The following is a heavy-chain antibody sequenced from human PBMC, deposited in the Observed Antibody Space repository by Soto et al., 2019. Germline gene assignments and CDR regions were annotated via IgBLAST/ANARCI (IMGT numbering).Heavy chain of an antibody. D-gene: IGHD2-2*01. V-gene: IGHV1-2*04. CDR1: GYTFTGYY. CDR3: ASVVPAASEDRGYYYYGMDV. J-gene: IGHJ6*02. CDR2: INPNSGGT. Sequence: ASVKVSCKASGYTFTGYYMHWVRQAPGQGLEWMGWINPNSGGTNYAQKFQGWVTMTRDTSISTAYMELSRLRSDDTAVYYCASVVPAASEDRGYYYYGMDVWGQGTTVTVSS.